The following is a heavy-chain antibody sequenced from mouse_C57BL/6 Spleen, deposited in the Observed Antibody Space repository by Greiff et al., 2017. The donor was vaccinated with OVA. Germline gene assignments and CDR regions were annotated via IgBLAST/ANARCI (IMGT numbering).Heavy chain of an antibody. CDR2: ISDGGSYT. Sequence: EVKLVESGGGLVKPGGSLKLSCAASGFTFSSYAMPWVRQTPEKRLEWVATISDGGSYTYYPDNVKGRFTFSRDNAKNNLYLQMRHLKSEDTAMEYCAREYYGNYDFAYWGQGTLVTVSA. CDR1: GFTFSSYA. CDR3: AREYYGNYDFAY. J-gene: IGHJ3*01. V-gene: IGHV5-4*01. D-gene: IGHD2-1*01.